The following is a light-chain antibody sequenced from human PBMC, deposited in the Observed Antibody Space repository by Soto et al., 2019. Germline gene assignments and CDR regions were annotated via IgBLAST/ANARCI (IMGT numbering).Light chain of an antibody. CDR3: SSYTTTSTLYV. Sequence: QSALTQPASVSGSPGQSITISCTGTFSDVGGYTYVSWYQLHPGKAPKLMIYDVTNRPSGVSNRFSGSKSGNTASLTISGLQAEDEAEYFCSSYTTTSTLYVFGTGTKLTVL. CDR1: FSDVGGYTY. V-gene: IGLV2-14*03. CDR2: DVT. J-gene: IGLJ1*01.